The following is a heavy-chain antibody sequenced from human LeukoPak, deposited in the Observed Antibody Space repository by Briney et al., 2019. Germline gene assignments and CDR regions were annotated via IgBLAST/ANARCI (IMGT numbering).Heavy chain of an antibody. CDR2: ISGSGGSA. CDR1: GLTFSRYA. Sequence: GGSLRLSCAASGLTFSRYAVSWVRQAPGKGLEWVSGISGSGGSAYYADSVKGRFTITRDNVKNMLYLQMNNLRAEDTAVYYCAHGQSNILGGYRNWGQGTLVTVSS. J-gene: IGHJ4*02. CDR3: AHGQSNILGGYRN. V-gene: IGHV3-23*01. D-gene: IGHD3-16*02.